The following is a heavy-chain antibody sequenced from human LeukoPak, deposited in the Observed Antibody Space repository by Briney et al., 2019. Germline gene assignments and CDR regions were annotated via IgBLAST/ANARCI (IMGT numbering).Heavy chain of an antibody. CDR1: GYTFATYG. Sequence: ASVKVSCKASGYTFATYGFCWVRQAPGHGLEWMGWISANNGKTKFAQKFQGRVTMTTDTSMTTAYMELTSLRPDDTAVYYCAKVAGDRLDSWGQGTLVTVSS. V-gene: IGHV1-18*01. CDR3: AKVAGDRLDS. CDR2: ISANNGKT. D-gene: IGHD6-13*01. J-gene: IGHJ4*02.